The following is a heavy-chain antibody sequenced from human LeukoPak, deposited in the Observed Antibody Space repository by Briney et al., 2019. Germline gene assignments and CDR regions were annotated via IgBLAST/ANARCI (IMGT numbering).Heavy chain of an antibody. D-gene: IGHD3-10*01. CDR1: GGSISSSNW. CDR3: ARDGTGFGESLGY. V-gene: IGHV4-4*02. CDR2: IYHSGST. Sequence: PSETLSLTCAVSGGSISSSNWWSWVRQPPGKGLEWIGEIYHSGSTNYNPSLKSRVTISVDKSKNQFSLKLSSVTAADTAVYYCARDGTGFGESLGYWGQGTLVTVSS. J-gene: IGHJ4*02.